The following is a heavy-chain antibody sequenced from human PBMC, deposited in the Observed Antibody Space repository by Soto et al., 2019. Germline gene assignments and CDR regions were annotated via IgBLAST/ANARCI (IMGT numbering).Heavy chain of an antibody. Sequence: QVQLQESGPGLVKPSGTLSLTCAVSGGSISSRNWWSWVRQPPGKGLEWIGEIYHSGSTNYNPSLKSRVTISVDKSKTQFSLKLSYVTAADTAVYYCASKFGELLADAFDIWGQGTTVTVSS. J-gene: IGHJ3*02. V-gene: IGHV4-4*02. CDR2: IYHSGST. CDR1: GGSISSRNW. CDR3: ASKFGELLADAFDI. D-gene: IGHD3-10*01.